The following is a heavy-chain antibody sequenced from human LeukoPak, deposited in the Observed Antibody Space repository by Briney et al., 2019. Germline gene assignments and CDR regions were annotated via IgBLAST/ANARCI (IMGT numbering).Heavy chain of an antibody. V-gene: IGHV3-7*01. CDR1: GFSFSNYW. D-gene: IGHD3-22*01. CDR2: IKQDGSEK. CDR3: ARDLDHTSYYYDSSGYYY. J-gene: IGHJ4*02. Sequence: QPGGSLRLSCEGSGFSFSNYWMTWVRQTPGKGLEWVANIKQDGSEKYYVDSVKGRFTISRDNAKNSLYLQMNSLRAEDTAVYYCARDLDHTSYYYDSSGYYYWGQGTLVTVSS.